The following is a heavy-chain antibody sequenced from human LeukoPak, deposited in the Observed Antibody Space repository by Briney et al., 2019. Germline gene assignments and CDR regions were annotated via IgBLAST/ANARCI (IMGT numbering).Heavy chain of an antibody. CDR2: INHSGST. V-gene: IGHV4-34*01. J-gene: IGHJ5*02. CDR1: GGSFSGYY. Sequence: SETLSLTCAVYGGSFSGYYWSWIRQPPGKGLEWIGEINHSGSTNYNPFLKSRVTISVDTSKNQFSLKLSSVTAADTAVYYCARHPRLEGWFDPWGQGTLVTVSS. D-gene: IGHD4-11*01. CDR3: ARHPRLEGWFDP.